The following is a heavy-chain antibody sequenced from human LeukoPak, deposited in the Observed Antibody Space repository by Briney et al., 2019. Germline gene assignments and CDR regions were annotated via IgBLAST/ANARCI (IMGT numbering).Heavy chain of an antibody. D-gene: IGHD6-19*01. J-gene: IGHJ5*01. V-gene: IGHV3-33*01. CDR2: IWYDGSNK. CDR1: GFTFSSYG. CDR3: ARVGYSSGWSDS. Sequence: GRSLILSCAASGFTFSSYGMHRVRQAPGKGLEWVAVIWYDGSNKYYADSVKGRFTISRDNSKNTLYLQMNSLRAEDTAVYYCARVGYSSGWSDSWGQGTLVTVPS.